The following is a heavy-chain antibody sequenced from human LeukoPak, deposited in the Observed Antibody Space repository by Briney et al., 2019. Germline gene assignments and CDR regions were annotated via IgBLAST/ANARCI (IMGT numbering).Heavy chain of an antibody. D-gene: IGHD6-13*01. CDR2: IYYSGIT. V-gene: IGHV4-31*03. CDR3: ARDRSIAAAGYYFDY. Sequence: SQTLSLTCTVSGGSISSGGYYWSWIRQHPGKGLEWIGYIYYSGITYYDPSLKSRVTISIDTSKNQFSLKLNSVTAADTAVYYCARDRSIAAAGYYFDYWGQGTLVTVSS. J-gene: IGHJ4*02. CDR1: GGSISSGGYY.